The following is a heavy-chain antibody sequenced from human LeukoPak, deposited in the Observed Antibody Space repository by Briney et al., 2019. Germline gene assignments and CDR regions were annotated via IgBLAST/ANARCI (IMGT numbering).Heavy chain of an antibody. CDR1: GGSISSGSYY. CDR3: ARAPDCSSTSCYTYHYGMDV. Sequence: PSQTLSLTCTVSGGSISSGSYYWRWIRQPAGKGLEWIVRIYTSGSTNYNPSLKSQVTISVDTSKNQFPLKLSSVTAADTAVYYCARAPDCSSTSCYTYHYGMDVWGQGTTVTVSS. D-gene: IGHD2-2*02. CDR2: IYTSGST. J-gene: IGHJ6*02. V-gene: IGHV4-61*02.